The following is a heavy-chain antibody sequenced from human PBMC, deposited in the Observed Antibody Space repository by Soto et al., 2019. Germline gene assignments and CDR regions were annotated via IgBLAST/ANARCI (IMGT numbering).Heavy chain of an antibody. Sequence: SETLSLTCTVSGGSISSYYWSWIRQPAGKGLEWIGRIYTSGSTNYNPSLKSRVTMSVDTSKNQFSLKLSSVTAADTAVYYCARGLGGAIWPDYYYYYGMDVWGQGTTVTVSS. V-gene: IGHV4-4*07. CDR2: IYTSGST. CDR1: GGSISSYY. CDR3: ARGLGGAIWPDYYYYYGMDV. D-gene: IGHD3-16*02. J-gene: IGHJ6*02.